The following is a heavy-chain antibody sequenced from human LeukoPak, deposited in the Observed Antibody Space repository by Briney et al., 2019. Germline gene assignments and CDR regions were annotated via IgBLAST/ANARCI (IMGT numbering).Heavy chain of an antibody. CDR2: IYYSGST. D-gene: IGHD1-26*01. Sequence: SETLSLSCIVSGGSISSSSYYWGWIRQPPGKGLEWIGSIYYSGSTYYNPSLKSRVTISVDTSKNQFSLKPSSVTAADTAVYYCARVGIVGATTDAFDIWGQGTMVTVSS. CDR1: GGSISSSSYY. J-gene: IGHJ3*02. CDR3: ARVGIVGATTDAFDI. V-gene: IGHV4-39*01.